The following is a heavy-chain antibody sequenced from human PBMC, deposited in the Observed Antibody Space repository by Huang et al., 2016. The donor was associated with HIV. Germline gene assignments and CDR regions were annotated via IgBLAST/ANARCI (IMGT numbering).Heavy chain of an antibody. CDR3: ARQVDGFRSHFDF. D-gene: IGHD5-18*01. Sequence: EVLLVQSGAELKGPGESLKISCKASGYGFSSYWIGWVGHKPGKGLEWMGIIYPRDSETKYSPSFDGQVTISADKSTRTAYLQWESLKAPDTAIYFCARQVDGFRSHFDFWGQGTLVSVSS. CDR2: IYPRDSET. V-gene: IGHV5-51*01. J-gene: IGHJ4*02. CDR1: GYGFSSYW.